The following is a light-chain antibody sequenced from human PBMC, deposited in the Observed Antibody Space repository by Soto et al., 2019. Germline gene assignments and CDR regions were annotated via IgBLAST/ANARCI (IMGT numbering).Light chain of an antibody. CDR3: SAFTGTTYV. CDR2: DVS. V-gene: IGLV2-14*03. J-gene: IGLJ1*01. Sequence: QSALTQPASVSASPGQSITISCTGTSSDVGGNKYVSWYQHYPGKAPKLMICDVSNRPSGVSNRFSGSKSGNTASLTISGLQAEDEADYYCSAFTGTTYVFGTGTKVTVL. CDR1: SSDVGGNKY.